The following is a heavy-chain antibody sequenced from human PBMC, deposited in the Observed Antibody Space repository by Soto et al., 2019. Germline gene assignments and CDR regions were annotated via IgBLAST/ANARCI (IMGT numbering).Heavy chain of an antibody. CDR2: IYHSGST. CDR1: GGSISSSNW. Sequence: PSETLSLTCAVSGGSISSSNWWSWVRQPPGKGLEWIGEIYHSGSTNYNPSLKSRVTISVDKSKNQFSLKLSSVTAADTAVYYCASGIFWSGYYFDYRGQGTLVTVSS. V-gene: IGHV4-4*02. D-gene: IGHD3-3*01. J-gene: IGHJ4*02. CDR3: ASGIFWSGYYFDY.